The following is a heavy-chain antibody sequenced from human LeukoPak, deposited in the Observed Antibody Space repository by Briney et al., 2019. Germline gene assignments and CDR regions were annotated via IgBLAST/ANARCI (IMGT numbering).Heavy chain of an antibody. CDR1: GYTFTGYY. Sequence: ASVTVSCTASGYTFTGYYMHWVRQAPGQGLEWMGRINPNSGGTNYAQKFQGRVTMTRDTSISTAYMELSRLRSDDTAVYYCSASSGGSDYWGQGTLVTVSS. J-gene: IGHJ4*02. D-gene: IGHD3-16*01. CDR2: INPNSGGT. CDR3: SASSGGSDY. V-gene: IGHV1-2*06.